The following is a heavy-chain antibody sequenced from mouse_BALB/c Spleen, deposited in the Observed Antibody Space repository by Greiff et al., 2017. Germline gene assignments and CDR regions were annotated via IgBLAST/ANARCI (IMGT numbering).Heavy chain of an antibody. CDR1: GFTFSSYA. Sequence: DVQLVESGGGLVKPGGSLKLSCAASGFTFSSYAMSWVRQTPEKRLEWVASISSGGSTYYPDSVKGRFTISRDNARNILYLQMSSLRSEDTAMYYCARERGGYDGYFFAYWGQGTLVTVSA. V-gene: IGHV5-6-5*01. J-gene: IGHJ3*01. D-gene: IGHD2-3*01. CDR2: ISSGGST. CDR3: ARERGGYDGYFFAY.